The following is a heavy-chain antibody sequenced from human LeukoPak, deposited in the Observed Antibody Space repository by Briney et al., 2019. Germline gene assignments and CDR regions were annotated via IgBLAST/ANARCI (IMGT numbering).Heavy chain of an antibody. Sequence: PSETLSLTCTVSGGSISSYYWSWIRQPPGKGLEWIGYIYYSGSTNYNPSPKSRVTISVDTSKNQFSLKLSSVTAADTAVYYCARDLGGAFGNFDPWGQGTLVTVSS. V-gene: IGHV4-59*12. CDR1: GGSISSYY. CDR2: IYYSGST. J-gene: IGHJ5*02. D-gene: IGHD1-26*01. CDR3: ARDLGGAFGNFDP.